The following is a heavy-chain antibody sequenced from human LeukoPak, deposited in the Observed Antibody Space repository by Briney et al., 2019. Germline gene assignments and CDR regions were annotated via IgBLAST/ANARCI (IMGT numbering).Heavy chain of an antibody. Sequence: ASVKVSCKASGGTFSSYAISWVRQAPGQGLEWMGGIIPIFGTANYAQKFQGRVTITADTSTSTAYMELRSLRSDDTAVYYCARVQSSGGPYSGSYDYWGQGTLVTVSS. D-gene: IGHD1-26*01. J-gene: IGHJ4*02. CDR1: GGTFSSYA. CDR3: ARVQSSGGPYSGSYDY. V-gene: IGHV1-69*06. CDR2: IIPIFGTA.